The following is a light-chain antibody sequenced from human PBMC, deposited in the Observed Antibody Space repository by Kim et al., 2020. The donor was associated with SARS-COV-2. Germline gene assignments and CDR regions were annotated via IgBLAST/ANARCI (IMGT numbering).Light chain of an antibody. CDR3: ETWYDSLSGHVV. CDR2: RNN. Sequence: VTISCSGSRSNIDVNYVYWDQQHPGTAPKLLIYRNNQRPSGAPDRFSGSKSGTSATLAISGLRSEEEADYYCETWYDSLSGHVVFGGGTKLTVL. J-gene: IGLJ2*01. V-gene: IGLV1-47*01. CDR1: RSNIDVNY.